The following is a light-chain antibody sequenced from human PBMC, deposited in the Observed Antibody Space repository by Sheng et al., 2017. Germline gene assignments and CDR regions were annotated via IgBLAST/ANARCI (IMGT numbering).Light chain of an antibody. CDR3: QVWDGGYV. J-gene: IGLJ1*01. CDR1: NIGRRS. V-gene: IGLV3-21*02. CDR2: RRA. Sequence: SYVLTQPPSVSVAPGQTARVTCGGNNIGRRSVYWYQQKPGQAPVLVPILRRATGPQGSLTRFSVSNSGNTATLTITRVEAGDEADYYCQVWDGGYVFGTWDQRHRP.